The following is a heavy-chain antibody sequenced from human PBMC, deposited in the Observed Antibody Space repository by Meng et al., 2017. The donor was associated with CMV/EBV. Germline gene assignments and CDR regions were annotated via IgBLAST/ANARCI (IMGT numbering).Heavy chain of an antibody. V-gene: IGHV4-34*01. Sequence: LSCAVYGVSFSGYYWSWIRQPPGKGLEWIGEINHSGSTNYNPSLKSRVTISVDTFKNPFSLKLRPVTAADTAVYYCARTLAARLNWFDPWGQGTLVTVSS. CDR2: INHSGST. CDR3: ARTLAARLNWFDP. CDR1: GVSFSGYY. J-gene: IGHJ5*02. D-gene: IGHD6-6*01.